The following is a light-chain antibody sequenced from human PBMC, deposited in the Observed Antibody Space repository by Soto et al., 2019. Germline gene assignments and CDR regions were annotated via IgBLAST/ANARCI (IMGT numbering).Light chain of an antibody. Sequence: EIVMMQSPATLSVSPGERATLSCRASQIIANNLAWYQQKPGQAPRLLIYGASTRAPGIPARFSGSGSGTEFTLTISSVQSEDFAIYYGQHYNNWPPWTVGQGTKVDIK. J-gene: IGKJ1*01. V-gene: IGKV3-15*01. CDR3: QHYNNWPPWT. CDR1: QIIANN. CDR2: GAS.